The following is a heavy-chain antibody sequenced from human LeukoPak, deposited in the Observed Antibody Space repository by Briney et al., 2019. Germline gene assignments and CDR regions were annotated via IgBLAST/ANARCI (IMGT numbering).Heavy chain of an antibody. CDR3: ARVGRYCSGGSCYPRSGMDV. Sequence: PSETLSLTCTVSGYSISSGYYWGWIRQPPGKGLEWIGSIYHSGSTYYNPSLKSRVTISVDTSKNQFSLKLSSVTAADTAVYYCARVGRYCSGGSCYPRSGMDVWGQGTTVTVSS. CDR2: IYHSGST. D-gene: IGHD2-15*01. V-gene: IGHV4-38-2*02. CDR1: GYSISSGYY. J-gene: IGHJ6*02.